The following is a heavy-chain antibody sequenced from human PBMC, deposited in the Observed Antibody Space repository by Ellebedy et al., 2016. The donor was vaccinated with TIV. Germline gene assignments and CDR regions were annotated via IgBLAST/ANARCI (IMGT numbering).Heavy chain of an antibody. D-gene: IGHD4-17*01. J-gene: IGHJ6*02. CDR1: GGSISSYY. Sequence: SETLSLXCTVSGGSISSYYWSWIRQPPGKGLEWIGYIYYSGSTNYNPSLKSRVTISVDTSKNQFSLKLNSVTAADTAVYYCARDLWYGDYGLGYYYGMDVWGQGTTVTVSS. CDR2: IYYSGST. CDR3: ARDLWYGDYGLGYYYGMDV. V-gene: IGHV4-59*01.